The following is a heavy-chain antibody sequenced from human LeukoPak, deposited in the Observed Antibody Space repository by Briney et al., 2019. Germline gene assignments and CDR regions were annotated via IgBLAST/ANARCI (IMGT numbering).Heavy chain of an antibody. CDR3: ARLTDFWSGYYLFDY. CDR2: IYYSGST. Sequence: PSETLTLTCTVSGGSISSSSYYWGWIRQPPGTGLEWIGSIYYSGSTYYNPSLKSRVTISVDTSKNQFSLKLSSVTAADTAVYYCARLTDFWSGYYLFDYWGQGTLVTVSS. V-gene: IGHV4-39*01. J-gene: IGHJ4*02. D-gene: IGHD3-3*01. CDR1: GGSISSSSYY.